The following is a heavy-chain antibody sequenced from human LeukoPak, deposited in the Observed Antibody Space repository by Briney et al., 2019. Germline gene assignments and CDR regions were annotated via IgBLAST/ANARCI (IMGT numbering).Heavy chain of an antibody. V-gene: IGHV3-74*01. D-gene: IGHD2-21*02. Sequence: PGGSLRLSCAASGFSFSRFWMHWVRQAPGKGLVWISRITSDGCNRDYADSVKGRFTISRDNAKNTLYLQMNSLRTEDTAVYFCVREDIVVVTTLDHWGQGSLVTVSS. CDR2: ITSDGCNR. J-gene: IGHJ4*02. CDR3: VREDIVVVTTLDH. CDR1: GFSFSRFW.